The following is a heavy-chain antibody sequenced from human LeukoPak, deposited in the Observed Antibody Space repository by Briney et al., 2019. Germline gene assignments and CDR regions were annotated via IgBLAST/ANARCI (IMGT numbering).Heavy chain of an antibody. J-gene: IGHJ3*02. V-gene: IGHV3-23*01. Sequence: GGSLRLSCAASGFTFSSDVMSWVRQAPGKGLEWVSAISGSGGRTYYADSVKGRFTISRDNSKNTLYLQMNSLRAEDTAVYYCAKEPAIDHDAFDIWGQGTMVTASS. CDR3: AKEPAIDHDAFDI. CDR2: ISGSGGRT. CDR1: GFTFSSDV. D-gene: IGHD2-2*01.